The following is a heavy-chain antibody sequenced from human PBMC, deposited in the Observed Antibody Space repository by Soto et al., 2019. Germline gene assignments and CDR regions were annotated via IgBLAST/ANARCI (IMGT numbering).Heavy chain of an antibody. D-gene: IGHD3-22*01. J-gene: IGHJ4*02. V-gene: IGHV4-34*01. CDR2: INHSGST. CDR1: GGSFSGYY. CDR3: ARGSFRDYYDSSGYYYGRGNYFDY. Sequence: SETLSLTCAVYGGSFSGYYWSWIRQPPGKGLEWIGEINHSGSTNYNPSLKSRVTISVDTSKNQFSLKLSSVTAADTAVYYCARGSFRDYYDSSGYYYGRGNYFDYWGQGTLVTVS.